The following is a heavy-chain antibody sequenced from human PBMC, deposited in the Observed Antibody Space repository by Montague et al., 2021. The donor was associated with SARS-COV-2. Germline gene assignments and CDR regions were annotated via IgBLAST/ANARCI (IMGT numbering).Heavy chain of an antibody. Sequence: RLSWSASGFTFSNSPMSWVRQAPGKGLDWVSVIHSAGRGTYYADSVQGQFTISRDNLKNTVYLQMNSLRDVDTALYYCAKVGDILTGYSLINLDAWGQGTLVVVSS. CDR2: IHSAGRGT. J-gene: IGHJ5*02. V-gene: IGHV3-23*03. CDR1: GFTFSNSP. CDR3: AKVGDILTGYSLINLDA. D-gene: IGHD3-9*01.